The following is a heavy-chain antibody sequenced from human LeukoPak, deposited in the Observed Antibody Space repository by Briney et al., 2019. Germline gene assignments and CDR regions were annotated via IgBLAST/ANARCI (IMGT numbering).Heavy chain of an antibody. CDR2: ISTNGGTT. CDR1: GFSFNNYA. D-gene: IGHD3-22*01. J-gene: IGHJ3*02. Sequence: GGSLRLSCAGSGFSFNNYAMHWVRQAPGKGLEYVSAISTNGGTTYYANAVKGRFTISRDNAKNSLYLQMNSLRAEDTAVYYCARDGDYYDSRGDAFDIWGQGAMVTV. CDR3: ARDGDYYDSRGDAFDI. V-gene: IGHV3-64*01.